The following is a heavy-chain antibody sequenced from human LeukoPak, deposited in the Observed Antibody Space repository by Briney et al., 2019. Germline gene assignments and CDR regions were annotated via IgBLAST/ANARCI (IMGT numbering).Heavy chain of an antibody. CDR3: ARDYRAMDV. CDR2: ISYDVNNK. CDR1: GFTFSTYG. Sequence: PGKSLRLSCAASGFTFSTYGMHWVRQAPGKGLEWVAVISYDVNNKYYAGSVKGRFTISRDNARNSLYLQMNSLRDEDTAVYYCARDYRAMDVWGRGTTVTVSS. J-gene: IGHJ6*02. V-gene: IGHV3-30*03.